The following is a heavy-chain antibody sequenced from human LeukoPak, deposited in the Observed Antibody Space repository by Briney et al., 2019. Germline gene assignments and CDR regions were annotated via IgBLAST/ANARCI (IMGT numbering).Heavy chain of an antibody. CDR3: AKARVLLWFGDQGNFDY. V-gene: IGHV3-23*01. Sequence: GGSLRLSCAASGFTFSSYAVSWVRQAPGKGLEWVSGISGSGGSTYYADSVKGRFTISRDNSKNTLYLQMNSLRAEDTAVYYCAKARVLLWFGDQGNFDYWGQGTLVTVSS. D-gene: IGHD3-10*01. J-gene: IGHJ4*02. CDR2: ISGSGGST. CDR1: GFTFSSYA.